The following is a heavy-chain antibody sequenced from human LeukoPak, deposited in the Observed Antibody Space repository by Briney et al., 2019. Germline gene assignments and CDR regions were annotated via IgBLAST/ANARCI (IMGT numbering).Heavy chain of an antibody. Sequence: GGSLRLSCAASGFTFSSYAMNWVRQAPGKGLEWVSTISINDGSTYYADSVKGRFTTSRDNSKSTLYLQMNSLRAEDTAVYYCAKDFGNIVVVPAAFDSWGLGTLVTVSS. CDR2: ISINDGST. V-gene: IGHV3-23*01. J-gene: IGHJ4*02. D-gene: IGHD2-2*01. CDR3: AKDFGNIVVVPAAFDS. CDR1: GFTFSSYA.